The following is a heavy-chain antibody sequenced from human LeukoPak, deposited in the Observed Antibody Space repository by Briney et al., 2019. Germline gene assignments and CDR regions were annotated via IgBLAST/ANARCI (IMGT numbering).Heavy chain of an antibody. CDR3: ARVLTTAFDY. V-gene: IGHV3-48*03. Sequence: GGSLRLSCAASGFTFSSYEMNWVRQAPGKGLEWVSYISSSGSTIYYADSVKGRFTISRDNAKNSLYLQMNSLRAEDTAVYYCARVLTTAFDYWGQGTLVTVSS. CDR1: GFTFSSYE. CDR2: ISSSGSTI. D-gene: IGHD4-17*01. J-gene: IGHJ4*02.